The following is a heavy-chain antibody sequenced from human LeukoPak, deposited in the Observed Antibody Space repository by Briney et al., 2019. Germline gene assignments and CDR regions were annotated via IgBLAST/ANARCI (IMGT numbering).Heavy chain of an antibody. CDR2: IYYSGST. CDR3: ASPNPSYCSGGSCYNYDY. V-gene: IGHV4-59*06. D-gene: IGHD2-15*01. CDR1: GGSISSYY. Sequence: SETLSLTCTVSGGSISSYYWSWIRQPPGKGLEWIGYIYYSGSTYYNPSLKSRVTISVDTSKNQFSLKLSSVTAADTAVYYCASPNPSYCSGGSCYNYDYWGQGTLVTVSS. J-gene: IGHJ4*02.